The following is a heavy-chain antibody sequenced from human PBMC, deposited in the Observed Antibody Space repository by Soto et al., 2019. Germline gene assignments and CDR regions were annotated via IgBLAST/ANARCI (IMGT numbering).Heavy chain of an antibody. D-gene: IGHD6-13*01. CDR2: INAANGDT. CDR3: VRRHVSATGIDWFDP. Sequence: ASVKVSCKASGYTFTSYGIHWVRQAPGQRLEWMGWINAANGDTKYSPKFQGRVTITRDTSASTAYMELSSLRSEDTAVYYCVRRHVSATGIDWFDPWGQGALVTVS. J-gene: IGHJ5*02. CDR1: GYTFTSYG. V-gene: IGHV1-3*01.